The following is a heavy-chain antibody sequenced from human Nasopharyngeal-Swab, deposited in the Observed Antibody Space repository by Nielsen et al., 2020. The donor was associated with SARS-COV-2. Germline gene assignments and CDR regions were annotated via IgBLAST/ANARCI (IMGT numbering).Heavy chain of an antibody. J-gene: IGHJ3*02. D-gene: IGHD1-1*01. Sequence: SVKVSCKASGYTFTSYGISWVRQAPGQGLEWMGGIIPIFGTANYAQKFQGRVTITADESTSTAYMELSSLRSEDTAVYYCASFEERRAFDIWGQGTMATVSS. V-gene: IGHV1-69*13. CDR1: GYTFTSYG. CDR2: IIPIFGTA. CDR3: ASFEERRAFDI.